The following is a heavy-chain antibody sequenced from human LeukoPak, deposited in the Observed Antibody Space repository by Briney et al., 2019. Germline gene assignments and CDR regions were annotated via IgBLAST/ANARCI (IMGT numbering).Heavy chain of an antibody. V-gene: IGHV4-61*01. CDR3: ARGDSSGSNP. CDR1: GGSISSGSYY. J-gene: IGHJ5*02. CDR2: IYYSGST. D-gene: IGHD3-22*01. Sequence: PSQTLSLTCTVSGGSISSGSYYWNWIRQPPGRGLEWIGYIYYSGSTNYNPSLKSRVTISVDTSKNQFSLKLSSVTAADTAVYYCARGDSSGSNPWGQGTLVTVSS.